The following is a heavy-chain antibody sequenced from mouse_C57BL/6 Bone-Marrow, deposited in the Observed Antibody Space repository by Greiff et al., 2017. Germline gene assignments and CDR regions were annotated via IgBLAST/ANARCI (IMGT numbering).Heavy chain of an antibody. CDR3: VRGIYAMDY. CDR2: IRSKSNNYAT. CDR1: GFSFNTYA. V-gene: IGHV10-1*01. J-gene: IGHJ4*01. Sequence: EVMLVESGGGLVQPKGSLKLSCAASGFSFNTYAMNWVRQAPGKGLEWVARIRSKSNNYATYYADSVKDRFTISRDDSESMLYLQINNLKTEDTAMYYCVRGIYAMDYWGQGTSVTVSS.